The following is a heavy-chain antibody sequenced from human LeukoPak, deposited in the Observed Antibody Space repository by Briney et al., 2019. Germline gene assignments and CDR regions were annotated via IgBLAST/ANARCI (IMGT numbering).Heavy chain of an antibody. Sequence: GGSLRLSCAASGFTFSSCAMSWVRQAPGQGLEWVSAISSRGGNTYYADSAKGRLTISRDNSKNTLYLQMNSLRAEDTAIYYCAKWGFDPWGQGTLVTVSS. CDR3: AKWGFDP. J-gene: IGHJ5*02. V-gene: IGHV3-23*01. CDR1: GFTFSSCA. CDR2: ISSRGGNT.